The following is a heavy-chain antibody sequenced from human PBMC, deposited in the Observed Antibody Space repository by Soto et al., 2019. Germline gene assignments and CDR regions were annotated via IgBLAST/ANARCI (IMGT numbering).Heavy chain of an antibody. V-gene: IGHV3-21*01. D-gene: IGHD3-3*01. Sequence: GGSLRLSCAASGFTFSSYSMNWVRQAPGKGLEWVSSISSSSSYIYYADSVKGRFTISRDNAKNSLYLQMNSLRAEDTAVYYCAGSPTYYDFWSGYYDKPGLEIWGQGTLVTVSS. J-gene: IGHJ4*02. CDR1: GFTFSSYS. CDR2: ISSSSSYI. CDR3: AGSPTYYDFWSGYYDKPGLEI.